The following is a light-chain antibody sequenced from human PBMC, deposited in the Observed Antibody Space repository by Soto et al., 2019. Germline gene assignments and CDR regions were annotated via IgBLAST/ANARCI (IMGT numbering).Light chain of an antibody. J-gene: IGLJ1*01. V-gene: IGLV2-8*01. CDR3: TSYAGGNKV. CDR2: EVN. Sequence: QSALTQPPSASGSPGQSVTISCTGTSSDVGGYNYVSWYQQNPGKVPKLMIYEVNKLPSGVPDRFSGSKSGNTASLTVSGLQAEDEADYYCTSYAGGNKVFGTGTKLTVL. CDR1: SSDVGGYNY.